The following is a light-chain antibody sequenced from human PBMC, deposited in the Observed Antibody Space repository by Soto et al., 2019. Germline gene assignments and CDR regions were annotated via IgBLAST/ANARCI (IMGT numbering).Light chain of an antibody. CDR2: AAS. J-gene: IGKJ1*01. Sequence: DIQMNQSPSSLSASVGDRVTITCRASQSISSYLNWYQQKPGKAPKLLIYAASSLQSGVPSRFSGSGSGTDFTLTISSLQPEDFATYYCQQSYSTPRTFGQETKVDIK. CDR1: QSISSY. V-gene: IGKV1-39*01. CDR3: QQSYSTPRT.